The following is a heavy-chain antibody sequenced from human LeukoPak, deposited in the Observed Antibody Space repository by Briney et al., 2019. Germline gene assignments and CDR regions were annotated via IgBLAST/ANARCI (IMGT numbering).Heavy chain of an antibody. D-gene: IGHD3-3*01. V-gene: IGHV3-48*02. CDR3: AIHGGGTIRIEAFDV. CDR1: GFTFNNYG. J-gene: IGHJ3*01. Sequence: GGSLRLSCVVSGFTFNNYGMNWVRQAPGKGLDWVSYISASRNSISYADSVKGRFTISRDNSKNTLYLQMNSLRDEDTALYYCAIHGGGTIRIEAFDVWGQGTMVTISS. CDR2: ISASRNSI.